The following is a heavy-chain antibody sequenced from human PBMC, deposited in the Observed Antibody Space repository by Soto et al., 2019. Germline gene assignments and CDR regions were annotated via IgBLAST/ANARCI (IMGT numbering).Heavy chain of an antibody. V-gene: IGHV3-7*05. CDR3: ARDKRRGTPSPLFDY. CDR1: GFTFSSYW. Sequence: GGSLRLSCAASGFTFSSYWMSWVRQAPGKGLEWVANIKQDGSEKYYVDSVKGRFTISRDSAKNSLYLQMNSLRAEDTAVYYCARDKRRGTPSPLFDYWGQGTLVTVSS. CDR2: IKQDGSEK. J-gene: IGHJ4*02.